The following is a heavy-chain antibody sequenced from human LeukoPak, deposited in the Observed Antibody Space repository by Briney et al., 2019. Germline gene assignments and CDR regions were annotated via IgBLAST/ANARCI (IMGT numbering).Heavy chain of an antibody. Sequence: ASVKVSCKASGYTFTGYYMHWVRQAPGQGLEWMGWINPNSGGTNYAQKFQGRVTMTRDTSISTAYMELSRLRSDDTAVYYCARSWDCSGGSCFEVEGWGQGTLVTVSS. D-gene: IGHD2-15*01. CDR2: INPNSGGT. CDR1: GYTFTGYY. V-gene: IGHV1-2*02. CDR3: ARSWDCSGGSCFEVEG. J-gene: IGHJ4*02.